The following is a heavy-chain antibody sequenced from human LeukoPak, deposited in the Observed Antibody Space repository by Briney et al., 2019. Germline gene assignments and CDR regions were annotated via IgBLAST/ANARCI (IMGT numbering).Heavy chain of an antibody. D-gene: IGHD6-13*01. V-gene: IGHV4-34*01. CDR2: INHSGST. CDR1: GGSFSGYY. J-gene: IGHJ4*02. CDR3: ARDPGSSSWYDY. Sequence: PSETLSLTCAVYGGSFSGYYWSWIRQPPGKGLEWIGEINHSGSTNYNPSLKSRVTISVDTSKNQFSLKLSSVTAADTAVYYCARDPGSSSWYDYWGQGTLVTVSS.